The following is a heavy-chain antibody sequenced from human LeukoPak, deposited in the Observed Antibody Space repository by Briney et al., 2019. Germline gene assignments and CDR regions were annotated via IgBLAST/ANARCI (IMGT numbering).Heavy chain of an antibody. CDR1: GFTVSSNY. V-gene: IGHV3-66*02. Sequence: GGSLRLSCAASGFTVSSNYMRWVRQAPGKGLEWVSVIYSGGSTYHADSVKGRFTISRDNSKNTLYLQMNSLRVEDTAVYYCGGSGSYYPLFDYWGQGTLVTVSS. CDR3: GGSGSYYPLFDY. D-gene: IGHD1-26*01. CDR2: IYSGGST. J-gene: IGHJ4*02.